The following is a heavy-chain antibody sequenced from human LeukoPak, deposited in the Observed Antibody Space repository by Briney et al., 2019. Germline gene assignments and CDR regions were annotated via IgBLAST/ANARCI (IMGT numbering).Heavy chain of an antibody. CDR1: GFTFSSYA. CDR3: AKDGTSGWYVGNWFDP. V-gene: IGHV3-23*01. J-gene: IGHJ5*02. Sequence: GGSLRLSCAASGFTFSSYAMSWVRQAPGKGLEWASVISGSGGSTYYADSAKGRFTISRDNSKNTLYLQMNSLRAEDTAVYYCAKDGTSGWYVGNWFDPWGQGTLVTVSS. CDR2: ISGSGGST. D-gene: IGHD6-19*01.